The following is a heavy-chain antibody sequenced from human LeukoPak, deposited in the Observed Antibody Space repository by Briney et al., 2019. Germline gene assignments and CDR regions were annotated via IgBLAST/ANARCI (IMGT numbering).Heavy chain of an antibody. Sequence: PSETLSLTCSVSGGSMNNYYWSWIRQSPGKGLEWVGYIYHTGSATYKPSLKSRVTLPLDTSKNQFSLRLNSVTAADTAVYYCARGRGDSKGTSFDFWGQGTLVTVSS. CDR2: IYHTGSA. D-gene: IGHD3-22*01. J-gene: IGHJ4*02. V-gene: IGHV4-59*01. CDR3: ARGRGDSKGTSFDF. CDR1: GGSMNNYY.